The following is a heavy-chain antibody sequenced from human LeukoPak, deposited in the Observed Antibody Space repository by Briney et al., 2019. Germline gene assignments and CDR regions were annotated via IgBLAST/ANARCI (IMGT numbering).Heavy chain of an antibody. CDR2: ISGSGDST. CDR1: GFIFDTHT. D-gene: IGHD1-14*01. V-gene: IGHV3-23*01. J-gene: IGHJ6*02. Sequence: GGSLRLSCTASGFIFDTHTLTWVRQAPGKGLEWVASISGSGDSTNYGYSVKGRFTISRDNFKRTVHLEMSNLRADDTAMYYCVRRAAVRGMDFWGLGTTVIVSS. CDR3: VRRAAVRGMDF.